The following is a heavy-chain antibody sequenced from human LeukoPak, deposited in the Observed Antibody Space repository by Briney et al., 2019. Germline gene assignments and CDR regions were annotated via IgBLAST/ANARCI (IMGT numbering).Heavy chain of an antibody. CDR3: ARDWGGATHGNYYYYYGMGV. V-gene: IGHV1-46*01. D-gene: IGHD1-26*01. CDR2: INPSGGST. CDR1: GYTFTSYY. Sequence: ASVKVSCKASGYTFTSYYMHWVRQAPGQGLEWMGIINPSGGSTSYAQKFQGRVTMTRDTSTSTVYMELSSLRSEDTAVYYCARDWGGATHGNYYYYYGMGVWGQGTTVTVSS. J-gene: IGHJ6*02.